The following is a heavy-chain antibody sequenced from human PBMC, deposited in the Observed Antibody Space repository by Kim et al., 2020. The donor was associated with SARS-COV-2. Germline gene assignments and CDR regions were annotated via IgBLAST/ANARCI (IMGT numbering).Heavy chain of an antibody. CDR3: ARDGVAAGIYWDY. CDR2: INQDGSQK. V-gene: IGHV3-7*01. Sequence: GGSLRLSCSASGFIFGSHWMSWVRQGPGKGLEWVANINQDGSQKYYLDSVRGRFTVSRDNAKNSLYLQMNSLRADEDTTLYYCARDGVAAGIYWDYWGQGSVVSVSS. J-gene: IGHJ4*02. CDR1: GFIFGSHW. D-gene: IGHD2-15*01.